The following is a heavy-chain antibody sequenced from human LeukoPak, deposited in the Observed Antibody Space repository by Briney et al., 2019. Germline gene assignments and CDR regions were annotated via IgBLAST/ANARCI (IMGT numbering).Heavy chain of an antibody. CDR3: ASLTITMIVVVL. CDR2: IYYSGST. V-gene: IGHV4-39*01. J-gene: IGHJ4*02. D-gene: IGHD3-22*01. Sequence: PGGSLRLSCAASGFTFSSYAMSWVRQAPGKGLEWIGSIYYSGSTYYNPSLKSRVTISVDTSKNQFSLKLSSVTAADTAVYYCASLTITMIVVVLWGQGTLVTVSS. CDR1: GFTFSSYA.